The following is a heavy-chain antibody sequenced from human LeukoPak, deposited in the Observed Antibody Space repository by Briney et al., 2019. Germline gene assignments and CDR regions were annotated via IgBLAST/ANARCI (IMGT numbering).Heavy chain of an antibody. CDR1: GGSFSGYY. D-gene: IGHD5-18*01. Sequence: SETLSRTCAVYGGSFSGYYWSWIRQPPGKGLEWIGEINHSGSTNYNPSLKSRVTISVDTSKNQFSLKLSSVTAADTAVYYCARAVDTAMVWFYWGQGTLVTVSS. J-gene: IGHJ4*02. V-gene: IGHV4-34*01. CDR2: INHSGST. CDR3: ARAVDTAMVWFY.